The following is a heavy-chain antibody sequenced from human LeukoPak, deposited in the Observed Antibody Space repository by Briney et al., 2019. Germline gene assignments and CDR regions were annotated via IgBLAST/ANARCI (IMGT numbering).Heavy chain of an antibody. Sequence: ASVKVSCKASGYTFTGYYMHWVRQAPGQELEWMGWINPNSGGTNYAQKFQGRVTMTRDTSISTAYMELSRLRSDDTAVYYCAREITMVRGVSGDYWGQGTLVTVSS. D-gene: IGHD3-10*01. CDR2: INPNSGGT. V-gene: IGHV1-2*02. CDR3: AREITMVRGVSGDY. J-gene: IGHJ4*02. CDR1: GYTFTGYY.